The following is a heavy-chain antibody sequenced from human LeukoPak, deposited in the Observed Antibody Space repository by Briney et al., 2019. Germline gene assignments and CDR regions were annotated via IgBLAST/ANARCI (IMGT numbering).Heavy chain of an antibody. V-gene: IGHV3-7*01. Sequence: PGGSLRLSCAASGFTFSSYWMNWVRQAPGKGLEWVANINQDGSAEYYVDSVRGRFTISRDNALNSLFLQMNSLRADDTAVYYCARDTSRNDLDYRGQGTLVTVSS. D-gene: IGHD1-1*01. CDR2: INQDGSAE. CDR1: GFTFSSYW. CDR3: ARDTSRNDLDY. J-gene: IGHJ4*02.